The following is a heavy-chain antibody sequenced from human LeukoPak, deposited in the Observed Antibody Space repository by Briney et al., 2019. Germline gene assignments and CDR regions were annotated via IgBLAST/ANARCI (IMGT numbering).Heavy chain of an antibody. D-gene: IGHD3/OR15-3a*01. CDR3: ARQTGSGLFILP. V-gene: IGHV4-39*01. CDR1: NGSISSSSYY. Sequence: SETLSLTCTVSNGSISSSSYYWGWIRQPPGKGLEWIGSIYYSGNTYYNASLKSQVSISIDTSKNQFSLRLTSVTAADTAVYYCARQTGSGLFILPGGQGTLVTVSS. J-gene: IGHJ4*02. CDR2: IYYSGNT.